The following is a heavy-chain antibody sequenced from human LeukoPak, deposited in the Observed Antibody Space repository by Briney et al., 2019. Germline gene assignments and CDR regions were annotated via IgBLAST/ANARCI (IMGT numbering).Heavy chain of an antibody. CDR2: IYYSGST. CDR3: ARGPLVYYYYGMDV. J-gene: IGHJ6*02. V-gene: IGHV4-39*07. CDR1: GGSISSSSYY. Sequence: SETLSLTCTVSGGSISSSSYYWGWIRQPPGKGLEWIGSIYYSGSTYYNPSLKSRVTISVDTSKNQFSLKLSSVTAADTAVYYCARGPLVYYYYGMDVWGQGTTVTVSS.